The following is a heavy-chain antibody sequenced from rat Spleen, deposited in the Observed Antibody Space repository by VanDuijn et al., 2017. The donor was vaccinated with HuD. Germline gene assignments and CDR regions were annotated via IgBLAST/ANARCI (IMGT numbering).Heavy chain of an antibody. D-gene: IGHD4-1*01. CDR3: ARQSWGSDYFDY. CDR1: GFSFSDYY. J-gene: IGHJ2*01. CDR2: ISAGGGNT. Sequence: EVQLVESGGGLVQPGRSMKLSCAALGFSFSDYYMAWVRQAPTEGLEWVASISAGGGNTYHRDSVKGRFTISRDNAKSTLYLHMDSLRSEDTATYYCARQSWGSDYFDYWGQGVMVTVSS. V-gene: IGHV5-25*01.